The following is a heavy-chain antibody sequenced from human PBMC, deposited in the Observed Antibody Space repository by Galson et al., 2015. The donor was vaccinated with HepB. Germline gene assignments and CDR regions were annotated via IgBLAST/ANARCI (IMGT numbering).Heavy chain of an antibody. CDR2: IYSSGST. D-gene: IGHD5-12*01. CDR3: ARFSGYDGAFDI. CDR1: GGSISSYY. J-gene: IGHJ3*02. V-gene: IGHV4-59*01. Sequence: ETLSLTCTVSGGSISSYYWSWIRQPPGKGLERIEYIYSSGSTNYNPSLKSRVTISVDTSKSQFSLKLNSVTAADTAVYYCARFSGYDGAFDIWGQGTMVSVSS.